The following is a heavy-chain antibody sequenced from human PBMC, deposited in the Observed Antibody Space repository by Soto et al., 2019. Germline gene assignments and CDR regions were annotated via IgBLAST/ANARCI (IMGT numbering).Heavy chain of an antibody. Sequence: SETLSLTCAVYGGSFSGYYWSWIRQPPGKGLEWIGEINHSGSTNYNPSLKSRVTISVDTSKNQFSLKLSSVTAADTAVYYCARGRGLLLWLGEFPLGYWGQGTLVTVS. CDR2: INHSGST. CDR1: GGSFSGYY. CDR3: ARGRGLLLWLGEFPLGY. J-gene: IGHJ4*02. D-gene: IGHD3-10*01. V-gene: IGHV4-34*01.